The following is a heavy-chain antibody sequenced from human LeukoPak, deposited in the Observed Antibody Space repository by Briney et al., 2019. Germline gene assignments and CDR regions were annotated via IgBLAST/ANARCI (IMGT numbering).Heavy chain of an antibody. D-gene: IGHD2-15*01. CDR1: GFTFSSYA. CDR3: ALGVAAAY. J-gene: IGHJ4*02. V-gene: IGHV3-7*01. Sequence: PGGSLRLSCAGSGFTFSSYAMSWVRQAPGKGPEWVANIRQDGSEIYYVDSVKGRFTISRDNAKKSLYLQMNRLRVEDTAMYYCALGVAAAYWGQGTLVTVSS. CDR2: IRQDGSEI.